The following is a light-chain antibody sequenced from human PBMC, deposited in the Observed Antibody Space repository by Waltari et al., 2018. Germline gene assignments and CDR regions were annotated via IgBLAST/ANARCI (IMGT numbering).Light chain of an antibody. CDR1: NSDVGAYDY. V-gene: IGLV2-14*01. J-gene: IGLJ2*01. Sequence: QSALTQPASVSGSPGQSITISCTGTNSDVGAYDYVSWYQHHPGKAPKLIIYEVTNRPAGGSNRVSVSKADNPASLTIAVLQAEDEAEYYCCSWSYTPTTTVICGGGTKLTVL. CDR3: CSWSYTPTTTVI. CDR2: EVT.